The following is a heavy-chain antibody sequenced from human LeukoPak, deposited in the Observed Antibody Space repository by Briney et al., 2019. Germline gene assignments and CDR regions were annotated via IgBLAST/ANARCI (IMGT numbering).Heavy chain of an antibody. CDR2: ISGIGGST. CDR1: GFTFSSYA. Sequence: GGSLRLSCAASGFTFSSYAMSWVRQAPGKGLEWVSAISGIGGSTYYSDSVRGRFTISRDNSKNTLYLQMNSLRAEDTAVYYCAKVPRTTVVTPYHFHYWGQGTLVTVSS. D-gene: IGHD4-23*01. V-gene: IGHV3-23*01. CDR3: AKVPRTTVVTPYHFHY. J-gene: IGHJ4*02.